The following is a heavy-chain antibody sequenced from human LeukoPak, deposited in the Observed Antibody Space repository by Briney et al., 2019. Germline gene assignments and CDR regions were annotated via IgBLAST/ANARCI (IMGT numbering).Heavy chain of an antibody. CDR2: IYHSGST. J-gene: IGHJ4*02. V-gene: IGHV4-30-2*01. Sequence: PSETLSLTCAVSGGSISSGGYSWSWIRQPPGKGLEWIGYIYHSGSTYYNPSLKSRVTISVDRFKNQFSLKLSSVTAADTAVYYCARSVSTYYFDYWGQGTLVTVSS. CDR3: ARSVSTYYFDY. CDR1: GGSISSGGYS. D-gene: IGHD3-22*01.